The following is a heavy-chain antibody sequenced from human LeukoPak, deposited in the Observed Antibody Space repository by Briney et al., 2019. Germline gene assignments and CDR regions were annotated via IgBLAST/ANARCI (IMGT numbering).Heavy chain of an antibody. Sequence: SQTLSLTSALSGDSVSINSAGWNWVRQSPSRGLEWLGRIYYRSKWYNDCAVSVKRRITINPDTSKNQFSLQLNSVTPEDTAVYYCARTSSGWYFDYWGQGTLVTVSS. D-gene: IGHD6-19*01. CDR3: ARTSSGWYFDY. CDR1: GDSVSINSAG. J-gene: IGHJ4*02. V-gene: IGHV6-1*01. CDR2: IYYRSKWYN.